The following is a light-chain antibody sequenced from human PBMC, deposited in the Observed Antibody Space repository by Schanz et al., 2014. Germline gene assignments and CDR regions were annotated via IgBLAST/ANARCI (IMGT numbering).Light chain of an antibody. Sequence: EIVMTQSPATLSVSPGERATLSCRASQSVSSNLAWYQQKPGQAPRLLIYGASRRATGIPDRFSGSGSGTDFTLTISRLEPEDFAVYYCQQYGSLPGTFGQGTKVEIK. CDR2: GAS. CDR1: QSVSSN. CDR3: QQYGSLPGT. V-gene: IGKV3-20*01. J-gene: IGKJ1*01.